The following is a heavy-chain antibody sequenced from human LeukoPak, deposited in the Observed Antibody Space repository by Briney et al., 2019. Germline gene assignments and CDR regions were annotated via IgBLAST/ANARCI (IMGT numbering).Heavy chain of an antibody. Sequence: LEWIGYISYSGSTNYNPSLKSRVTISVDTSKNQFSLNLNSVTAADTAVYYCARRGSGGRSFDIWGQGTMVTVSS. V-gene: IGHV4-61*07. J-gene: IGHJ3*02. CDR3: ARRGSGGRSFDI. CDR2: ISYSGST. D-gene: IGHD2-15*01.